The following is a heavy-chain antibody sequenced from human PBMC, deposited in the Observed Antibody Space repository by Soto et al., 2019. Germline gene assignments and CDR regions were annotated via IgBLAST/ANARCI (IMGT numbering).Heavy chain of an antibody. CDR3: ARGSMITLGGVLDYYGMDV. J-gene: IGHJ6*02. Sequence: QEQLVESGGGVVQPGRSLRLSCAASGFTFNRNGMHWVRQAPGKGLEWVAVIWYDGSNEYYADSVKGRFTISRDNSKNTLYLQMNGLGVEDTAVYYCARGSMITLGGVLDYYGMDVWGQGTTVTVSS. CDR1: GFTFNRNG. D-gene: IGHD3-16*01. V-gene: IGHV3-33*01. CDR2: IWYDGSNE.